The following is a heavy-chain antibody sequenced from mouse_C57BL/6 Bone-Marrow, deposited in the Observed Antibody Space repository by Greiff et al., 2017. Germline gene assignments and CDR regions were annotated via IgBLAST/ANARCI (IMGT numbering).Heavy chain of an antibody. J-gene: IGHJ2*01. D-gene: IGHD2-3*01. CDR2: IDPEIGDT. CDR3: SSFDGNYFDF. CDR1: GFNIKDDY. V-gene: IGHV14-4*01. Sequence: VQLQQSGAELVRPGASVKLSCTASGFNIKDDYIHWVKQRPEQGLEWIGWIDPEIGDTEYASKFQGMVTITSETSSNTAYLQHSSLTSEDTAFYYCSSFDGNYFDFGGQGTPLTVDS.